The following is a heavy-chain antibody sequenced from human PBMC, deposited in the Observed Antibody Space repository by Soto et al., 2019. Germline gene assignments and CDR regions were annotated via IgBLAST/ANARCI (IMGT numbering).Heavy chain of an antibody. V-gene: IGHV3-23*01. Sequence: DVQLLESGGGLVQWGGSLRLSCVTSGFTFSTYGMTWVRQAPGKGLEWVSYGGSGGSRYYAESVKGRFTISRDNSKNTPSLEKDRLRAEDTGTYFRVKFRGSAHPYFYMDVWGKGTTVTVSS. J-gene: IGHJ6*03. CDR1: GFTFSTYG. CDR2: YGGSGGSR. D-gene: IGHD3-10*01. CDR3: VKFRGSAHPYFYMDV.